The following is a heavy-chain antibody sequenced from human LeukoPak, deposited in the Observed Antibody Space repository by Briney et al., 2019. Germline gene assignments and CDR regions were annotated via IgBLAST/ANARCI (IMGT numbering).Heavy chain of an antibody. J-gene: IGHJ4*02. CDR1: GFTFSSYA. CDR2: ISGSGGST. Sequence: PGGSLRLSCAASGFTFSSYAMSWVRQAPGKGLEWVSAISGSGGSTYHADSVKGRFTISRDISKNTLYLQMNSLRAEDTAVYYCAKCLHYYDSSGYYPNPPDYWGQGTLVTVSS. V-gene: IGHV3-23*01. D-gene: IGHD3-22*01. CDR3: AKCLHYYDSSGYYPNPPDY.